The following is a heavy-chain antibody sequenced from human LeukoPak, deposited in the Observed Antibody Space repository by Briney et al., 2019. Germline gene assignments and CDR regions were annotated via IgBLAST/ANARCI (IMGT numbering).Heavy chain of an antibody. CDR3: ARDIRFLEWLLAHCGMDV. CDR2: ISYDGSNK. J-gene: IGHJ6*02. Sequence: GGSLRLSCAASGFTFSSYAMHWVRQAPGKGLEWVAVISYDGSNKYYADSVKGRFTISRDNSKNTLYPQMNSLRAEDTAVYYCARDIRFLEWLLAHCGMDVWGQGTTVTVSS. D-gene: IGHD3-3*01. V-gene: IGHV3-30-3*01. CDR1: GFTFSSYA.